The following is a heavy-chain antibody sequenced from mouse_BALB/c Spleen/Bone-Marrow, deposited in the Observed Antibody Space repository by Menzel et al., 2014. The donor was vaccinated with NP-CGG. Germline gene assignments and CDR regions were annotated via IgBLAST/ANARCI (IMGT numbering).Heavy chain of an antibody. D-gene: IGHD4-1*01. J-gene: IGHJ4*01. CDR2: IWSDGST. Sequence: VKLVESGPDLVAPSQSLSLTCTVSGFSLTSYGLHWVRQPPGTGLEWLGVIWSDGSTTYNSALKSRLSISKDNSKRQVLLKMNSLQTDDTAMYYCARSGTDYAMDYWGQGTSVTVSS. V-gene: IGHV2-6-2*01. CDR3: ARSGTDYAMDY. CDR1: GFSLTSYG.